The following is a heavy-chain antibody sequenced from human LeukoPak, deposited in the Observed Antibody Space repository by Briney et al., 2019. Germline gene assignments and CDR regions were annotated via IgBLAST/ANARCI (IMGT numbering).Heavy chain of an antibody. J-gene: IGHJ4*02. Sequence: PSETLSLTCSVSGYSISNDYYWGWIRQPPGKGLEWIGSIYHSGSTYYNPSLKSRVTISVDTSKNQFSLKLSSVTAADTAVYYCARLIGRLRYFDWLFDYWGQGTLVTVSS. CDR1: GYSISNDYY. D-gene: IGHD3-9*01. CDR2: IYHSGST. CDR3: ARLIGRLRYFDWLFDY. V-gene: IGHV4-38-2*02.